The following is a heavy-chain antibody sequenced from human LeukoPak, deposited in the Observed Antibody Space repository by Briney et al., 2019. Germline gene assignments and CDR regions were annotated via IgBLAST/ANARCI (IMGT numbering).Heavy chain of an antibody. CDR3: AREMAAAGTTFHAFDI. D-gene: IGHD6-13*01. J-gene: IGHJ3*02. Sequence: GASVTVSFKASGYTFTGYYMHWVRQAPGQGLEWMGWINPNSGGTNYAQKFQGRVTMTRDTSISTAYMELSGLRSDDTAVYYCAREMAAAGTTFHAFDIWGQGTMVTVSS. CDR1: GYTFTGYY. CDR2: INPNSGGT. V-gene: IGHV1-2*02.